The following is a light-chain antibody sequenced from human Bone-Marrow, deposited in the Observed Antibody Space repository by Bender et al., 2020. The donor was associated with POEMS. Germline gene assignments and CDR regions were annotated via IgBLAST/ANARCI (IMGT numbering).Light chain of an antibody. CDR1: RSDVGGYNF. J-gene: IGLJ3*02. Sequence: QSALTQPASVSGSPGQSITISCTGTRSDVGGYNFVSWYQHHPGKAPKLIIYDVSNRPSGVPDRFSGSKSGNTASLTISGLRAEDEADYYCAVWDDSLNGWVFGGGTKLTVL. V-gene: IGLV2-14*03. CDR3: AVWDDSLNGWV. CDR2: DVS.